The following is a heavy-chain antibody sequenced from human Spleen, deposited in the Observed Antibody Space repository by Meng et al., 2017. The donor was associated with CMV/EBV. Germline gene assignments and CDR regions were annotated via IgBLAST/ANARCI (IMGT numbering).Heavy chain of an antibody. V-gene: IGHV3-43*01. J-gene: IGHJ6*02. D-gene: IGHD2-2*01. CDR3: AKESGPYQYCSSTSCYGFSGMDV. CDR2: ISWDGGST. Sequence: ESLKISCAASGFTFDDYTMHWVRQAPGKGLEWVSLISWDGGSTYYADSVKGRFTISRDNSKNSLYLQMNSLRTEDTALYYCAKESGPYQYCSSTSCYGFSGMDVWGQGTTVTVSS. CDR1: GFTFDDYT.